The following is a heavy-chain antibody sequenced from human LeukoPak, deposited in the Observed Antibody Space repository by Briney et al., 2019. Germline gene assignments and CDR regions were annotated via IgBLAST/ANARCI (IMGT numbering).Heavy chain of an antibody. CDR1: GYTFADYF. CDR3: ARDVSSTPNWEFDY. CDR2: INANSGAT. V-gene: IGHV1-2*06. J-gene: IGHJ4*02. D-gene: IGHD1-26*01. Sequence: GASVKVSCKTSGYTFADYFIHWVRQAPGQGLEWMGRINANSGATEYQQKFQGRVTMTRDTSISTAYVEVNWLISDDTAIYYCARDVSSTPNWEFDYWGQGTLVTASS.